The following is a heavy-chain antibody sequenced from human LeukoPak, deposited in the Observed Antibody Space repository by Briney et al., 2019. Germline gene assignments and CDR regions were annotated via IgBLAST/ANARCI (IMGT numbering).Heavy chain of an antibody. J-gene: IGHJ4*02. D-gene: IGHD3-10*01. V-gene: IGHV3-15*01. CDR2: IKSKTDGGTT. CDR1: GFTFCNAW. CDR3: TTEEPLWFGGLLSPYFDY. Sequence: GGSLRLSCAASGFTFCNAWMSWVRQAPGKGLEWGGRIKSKTDGGTTDYAAPGKGRFTISRDASRNTLYLQMNSLKTEDTAVYYCTTEEPLWFGGLLSPYFDYWGQGTLVTVSS.